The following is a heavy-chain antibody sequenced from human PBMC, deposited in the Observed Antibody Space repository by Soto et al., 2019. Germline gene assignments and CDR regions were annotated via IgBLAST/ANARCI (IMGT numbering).Heavy chain of an antibody. J-gene: IGHJ5*02. CDR3: ARDCSSTSCPNWFDP. V-gene: IGHV4-31*03. CDR2: IYYSGST. Sequence: KPSETLSLTCTVSGGSISSGGYYWSWIRQHPGKGLEWIGYIYYSGSTYYNPSLKSRVTISVDTSKNQFSLKLSSVTAADTAVYYCARDCSSTSCPNWFDPWGQGTLVTVSS. CDR1: GGSISSGGYY. D-gene: IGHD2-2*01.